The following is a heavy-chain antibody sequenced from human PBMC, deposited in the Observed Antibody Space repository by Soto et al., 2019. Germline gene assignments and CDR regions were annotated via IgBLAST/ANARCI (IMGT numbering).Heavy chain of an antibody. J-gene: IGHJ4*02. V-gene: IGHV1-46*03. CDR2: INPGGGST. CDR3: AKSGGYGSGSYYPFDF. Sequence: ASVKVSCKASGYTFTGYFMHWVRQAPGQGLEWMGIINPGGGSTSYAQILQGRVTLTRDTSTSTVYMELSSLRSEDTAVYYCAKSGGYGSGSYYPFDFWGQGILVTVSS. D-gene: IGHD3-10*01. CDR1: GYTFTGYF.